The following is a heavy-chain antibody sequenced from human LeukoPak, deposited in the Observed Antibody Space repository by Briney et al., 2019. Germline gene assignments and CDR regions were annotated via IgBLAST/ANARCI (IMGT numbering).Heavy chain of an antibody. CDR1: GGSISSYGYY. V-gene: IGHV4-39*01. J-gene: IGHJ6*03. Sequence: SETLSLTCTVSGGSISSYGYYWVWIRQPPGKGVEWIGSIYYSGSTYYNPSLKSRVTISVDTSKNQFSLKLSSVTAADTAVYYCASPTVRGTHYYYMDVWGKGTTVTVSS. D-gene: IGHD3-10*01. CDR2: IYYSGST. CDR3: ASPTVRGTHYYYMDV.